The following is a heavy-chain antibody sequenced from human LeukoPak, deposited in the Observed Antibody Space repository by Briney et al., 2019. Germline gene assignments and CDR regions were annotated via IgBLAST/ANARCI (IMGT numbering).Heavy chain of an antibody. Sequence: GGSLRLSCAASGFTFSSYWMSWVRQAPGKGLEWVANIKQDGSEKYYVDSVKGRFTISRDNAKNSLYLQMNSLRAEDTAVYYCARDRRYYDSSGYSNHHIDYWGQGTLVTVSS. CDR3: ARDRRYYDSSGYSNHHIDY. J-gene: IGHJ4*02. V-gene: IGHV3-7*01. CDR2: IKQDGSEK. D-gene: IGHD3-22*01. CDR1: GFTFSSYW.